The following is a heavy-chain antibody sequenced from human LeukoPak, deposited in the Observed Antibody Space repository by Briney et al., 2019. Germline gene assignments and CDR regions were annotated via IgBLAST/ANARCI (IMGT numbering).Heavy chain of an antibody. CDR2: ISGSGGST. J-gene: IGHJ4*02. CDR3: GKVDGYHFDY. Sequence: PGGSLRLSCAASGFTFSSYAMTWVRQAPGKGLEWVSVISGSGGSTNYADSVKGRFTISRDKSKNTLYLQMNSLRAEDTAVYYCGKVDGYHFDYWGQGTLVTVSS. CDR1: GFTFSSYA. D-gene: IGHD5-24*01. V-gene: IGHV3-23*01.